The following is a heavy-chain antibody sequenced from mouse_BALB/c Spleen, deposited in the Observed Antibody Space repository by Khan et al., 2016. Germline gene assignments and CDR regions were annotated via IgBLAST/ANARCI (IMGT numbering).Heavy chain of an antibody. V-gene: IGHV3-2*02. CDR2: ISYSGST. CDR1: GYSITSDYA. Sequence: EVQLQESGPGLVKPSQSLSLTCTVTGYSITSDYAWNWIRQFPGNKLEWMGYISYSGSTSYNPSLKSRISITRDTSKNQFFLQLNSVTTEDTATXYCARGYYRYDDYAMDYWGQGTSVTVSS. J-gene: IGHJ4*01. CDR3: ARGYYRYDDYAMDY. D-gene: IGHD2-14*01.